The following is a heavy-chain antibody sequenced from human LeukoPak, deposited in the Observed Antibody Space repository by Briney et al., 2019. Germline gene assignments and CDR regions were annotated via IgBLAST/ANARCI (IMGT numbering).Heavy chain of an antibody. CDR2: ISYDGSNK. CDR1: SFSFSRYA. V-gene: IGHV3-30*04. CDR3: AAVDVDTAFP. Sequence: GRTLRLSCAVSSFSFSRYALHWVRQAPGRGLEWVAVISYDGSNKYYADSVKGRFTISRDNSNSTLYLQMSSLRADDTAVYYCAAVDVDTAFPWGQGTLVTVSS. J-gene: IGHJ5*02. D-gene: IGHD5-18*01.